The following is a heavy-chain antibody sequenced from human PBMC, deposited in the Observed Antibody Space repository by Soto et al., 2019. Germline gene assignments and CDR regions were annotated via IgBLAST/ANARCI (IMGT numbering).Heavy chain of an antibody. V-gene: IGHV4-59*01. J-gene: IGHJ6*02. CDR2: IYYSGST. Sequence: PSETLSLTCTVSGGSISIYYWSWIRQPPGKGLEWIGYIYYSGSTNYNPSLKSRVTISVDTSKNQFSLKLSSVTAADPAVYYCAREGLTGTIGLYYYYGMDVWGQGTTVTVSS. CDR3: AREGLTGTIGLYYYYGMDV. CDR1: GGSISIYY. D-gene: IGHD1-7*01.